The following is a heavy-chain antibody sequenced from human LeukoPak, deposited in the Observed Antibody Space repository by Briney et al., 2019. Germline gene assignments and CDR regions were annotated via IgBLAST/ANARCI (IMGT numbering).Heavy chain of an antibody. V-gene: IGHV3-23*01. Sequence: GGSLRLSCAASGFIFNNYGLIWARQAPGKGLEWVSAISNDGGGTNYADFVKGRFTISRDNSKNTLFLQMNSLRAEDTALYYCADSGYDWAHDAFDIWGQGTMVTVSS. CDR1: GFIFNNYG. D-gene: IGHD5-12*01. J-gene: IGHJ3*02. CDR3: ADSGYDWAHDAFDI. CDR2: ISNDGGGT.